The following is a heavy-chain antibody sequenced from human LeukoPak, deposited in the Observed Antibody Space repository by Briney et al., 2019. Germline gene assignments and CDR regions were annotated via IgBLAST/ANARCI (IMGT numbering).Heavy chain of an antibody. CDR1: GDSVSSNSAS. J-gene: IGHJ5*02. Sequence: SQTVSLTCAISGDSVSSNSASGNWSRQSPARGLEWLGRTYSRSKWYHDYAGSVIRRITIHADTSKNQVSLQLDSVTPEDTGLYYCARGLGPGYSWFDPWGQGTLVTVSS. D-gene: IGHD3-16*01. CDR2: TYSRSKWYH. CDR3: ARGLGPGYSWFDP. V-gene: IGHV6-1*01.